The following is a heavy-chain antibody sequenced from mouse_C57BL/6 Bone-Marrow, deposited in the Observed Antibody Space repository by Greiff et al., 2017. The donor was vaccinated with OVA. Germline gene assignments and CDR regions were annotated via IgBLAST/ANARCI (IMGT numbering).Heavy chain of an antibody. CDR3: VRHYYGSSYY. Sequence: DVMLVESGGDLVKPGGSLKLSCAASGFTFSSYGMSWVRQTPDKRLEWVATISSGGSYTYYPDSVKGRFTISRDNAKNTLYLQMSSLKSEDTAMYYCVRHYYGSSYYWGQGTTLTVSS. CDR1: GFTFSSYG. CDR2: ISSGGSYT. J-gene: IGHJ2*01. V-gene: IGHV5-6*02. D-gene: IGHD1-1*01.